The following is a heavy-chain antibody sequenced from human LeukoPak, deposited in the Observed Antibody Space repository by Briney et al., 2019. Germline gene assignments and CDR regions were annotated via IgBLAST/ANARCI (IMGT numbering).Heavy chain of an antibody. D-gene: IGHD3-10*01. CDR1: GGSISSYY. V-gene: IGHV4-59*01. CDR2: IYYSGST. CDR3: ASSMVREPYFDY. Sequence: SETLSLTCTVSGGSISSYYWSWIRQPLGKGLEWIGYIYYSGSTNYNPSLKSRVTISVDTSKNQFSLKLSSVTAADTAMYYCASSMVREPYFDYWGQGTLVTVSS. J-gene: IGHJ4*02.